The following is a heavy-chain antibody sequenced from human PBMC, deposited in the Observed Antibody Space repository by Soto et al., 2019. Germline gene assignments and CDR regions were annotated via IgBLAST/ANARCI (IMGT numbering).Heavy chain of an antibody. CDR1: GESVRPKY. Sequence: NPSETLSLTCSVSGESVRPKYWSWIRQPPGKGLEWIGYIDYVGSAHSSPSLGSRAIISSDTSKNEVSLKLSSVTAADTAVYYCARYHYYDFWSGTLPVVYGMDVWGQGTTVTVSS. CDR3: ARYHYYDFWSGTLPVVYGMDV. D-gene: IGHD3-3*01. V-gene: IGHV4-59*02. J-gene: IGHJ6*02. CDR2: IDYVGSA.